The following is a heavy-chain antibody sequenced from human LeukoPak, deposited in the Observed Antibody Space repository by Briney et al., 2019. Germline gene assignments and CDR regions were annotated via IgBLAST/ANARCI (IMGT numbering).Heavy chain of an antibody. CDR1: GFTFSSYG. CDR2: IWYDGSNK. J-gene: IGHJ4*02. CDR3: ARPSQYYGSGSYPFDY. Sequence: GGSLRLSCAASGFTFSSYGMHWVRQAPGKGLEWGAVIWYDGSNKYYADSVKGRFTISRDNSKNTLYLQMNSLRAEDTAVYHCARPSQYYGSGSYPFDYWGQGTLVTVSS. D-gene: IGHD3-10*01. V-gene: IGHV3-33*01.